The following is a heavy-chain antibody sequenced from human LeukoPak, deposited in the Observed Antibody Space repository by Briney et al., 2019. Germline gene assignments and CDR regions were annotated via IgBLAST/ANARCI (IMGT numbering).Heavy chain of an antibody. CDR1: GYTFTSYD. V-gene: IGHV1-8*01. D-gene: IGHD1-26*01. CDR2: MNPNSGNT. CDR3: ARAANRWAAVDY. J-gene: IGHJ4*02. Sequence: GASVKVSCKASGYTFTSYDINWVRQATGQGLEWMGWMNPNSGNTGYAQKFQGRVTMTRNTSISTAYMELSSLTSEDTAVYYCARAANRWAAVDYWGQGTLVTVSS.